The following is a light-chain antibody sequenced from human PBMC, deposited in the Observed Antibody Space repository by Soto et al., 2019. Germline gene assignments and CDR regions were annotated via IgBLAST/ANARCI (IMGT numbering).Light chain of an antibody. CDR1: QSLLSSDGNTY. V-gene: IGKV2-30*01. CDR2: KVS. Sequence: DVVMTQSPLSLPVTLGQPASISCRSSQSLLSSDGNTYLNWFQQRPGQSPRRLIYKVSKRDSGXPXRXXGRESGTAFPLKISRVQAADVGDYHCRQGTQWPPWTFGQGTKVEIK. J-gene: IGKJ1*01. CDR3: RQGTQWPPWT.